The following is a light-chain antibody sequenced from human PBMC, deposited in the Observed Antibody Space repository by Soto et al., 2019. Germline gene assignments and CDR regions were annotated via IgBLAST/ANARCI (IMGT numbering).Light chain of an antibody. CDR2: SAS. V-gene: IGKV3-15*01. J-gene: IGKJ1*01. CDR1: QSISDT. Sequence: EIVMTQSPATLSVSPGGRATLSCRASQSISDTLAWYQQKPGQAPRLLIYSASRGATGFPARFSGSGSGTAFTLTISRLEPEDFEVYYRQQYDSSPATFGPGTKVDIX. CDR3: QQYDSSPAT.